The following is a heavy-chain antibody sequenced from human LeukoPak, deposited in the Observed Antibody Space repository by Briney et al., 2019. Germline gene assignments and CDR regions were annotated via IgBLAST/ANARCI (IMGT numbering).Heavy chain of an antibody. Sequence: SETLSLTCTVSGGSISSYYWSWIRQPPGKGLEWIGYIYYSGSTNYNPSLKSRVTISVDTSKNQFSLRLRSVTAAETAVYYCARGGYCTSTSCYTGTFDYWGQGTLVTVSS. CDR2: IYYSGST. D-gene: IGHD2-2*02. J-gene: IGHJ4*02. CDR3: ARGGYCTSTSCYTGTFDY. CDR1: GGSISSYY. V-gene: IGHV4-59*01.